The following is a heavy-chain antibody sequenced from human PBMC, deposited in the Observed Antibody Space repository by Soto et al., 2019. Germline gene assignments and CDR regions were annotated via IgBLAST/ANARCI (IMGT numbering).Heavy chain of an antibody. V-gene: IGHV4-34*01. Sequence: SETLSLTCAVYGGSFSGYYWSWIRQPPGKGLEWIGEINHSGSTNYNPSLKSRVTISVDTSKNQFSLKLSSVTAADTAVYYCASSLGARYCSGGSCSRGYYYGMDVWRQGTTVTVPS. J-gene: IGHJ6*02. CDR2: INHSGST. CDR3: ASSLGARYCSGGSCSRGYYYGMDV. D-gene: IGHD2-15*01. CDR1: GGSFSGYY.